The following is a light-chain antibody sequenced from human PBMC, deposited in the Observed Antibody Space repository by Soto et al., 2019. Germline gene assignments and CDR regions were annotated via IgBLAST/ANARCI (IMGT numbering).Light chain of an antibody. Sequence: LTQPPSASGTPGQRFTISCSGSSSNIGSNYVYWYQQLPGTAPKLLIYRNNQRPSGVPDRFSGSKSGTSASLAISGLRSEDEADYYCAAWDDGLSSPYVVG. J-gene: IGLJ1*01. CDR2: RNN. V-gene: IGLV1-47*01. CDR1: SSNIGSNY. CDR3: AAWDDGLSSPYV.